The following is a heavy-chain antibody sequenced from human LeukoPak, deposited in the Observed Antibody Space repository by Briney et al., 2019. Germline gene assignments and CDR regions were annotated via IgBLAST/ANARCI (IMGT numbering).Heavy chain of an antibody. V-gene: IGHV6-1*01. CDR2: TYYRSKWYN. Sequence: SQTLSLTCAISGDSVSSNSAAWNWIRQSPSRGLEWLGRTYYRSKWYNDYAVSVKSRITINPDTSKNQFSLQLNSVTPEDTAVYYCARVRLSNIVVVPAAQYFDYWGQGTLVTVSS. CDR1: GDSVSSNSAA. J-gene: IGHJ4*02. CDR3: ARVRLSNIVVVPAAQYFDY. D-gene: IGHD2-2*01.